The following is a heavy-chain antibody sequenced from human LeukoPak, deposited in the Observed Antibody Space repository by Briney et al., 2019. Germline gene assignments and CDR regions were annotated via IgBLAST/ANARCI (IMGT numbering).Heavy chain of an antibody. V-gene: IGHV4-34*01. CDR2: INHSGST. D-gene: IGHD2-2*02. Sequence: GSLRLSCAASGFTFSSYAMSWIRQPPGKGLEWIGEINHSGSTNYNPSLKSRVTISVDTSKNQFSLKLSSVTAADTAVYYCARLDIVVVPAAIPGNNWFDPWGQGTLVTVSS. J-gene: IGHJ5*02. CDR1: GFTFSSYA. CDR3: ARLDIVVVPAAIPGNNWFDP.